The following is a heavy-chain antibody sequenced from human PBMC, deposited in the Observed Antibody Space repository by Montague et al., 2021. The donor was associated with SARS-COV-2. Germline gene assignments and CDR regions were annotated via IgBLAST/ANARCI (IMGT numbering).Heavy chain of an antibody. J-gene: IGHJ4*02. D-gene: IGHD4-23*01. CDR2: IYYTGST. Sequence: SETLSLTCNVSGGSINNYYWSWIRQSPGRGLEWIGYIYYTGSTTRNPSLDSRVTISLDTSRDLVSLELRSLTAADTAVYYCARGGGWKRHFDYWGQGTLVAFSP. CDR3: ARGGGWKRHFDY. V-gene: IGHV4-59*01. CDR1: GGSINNYY.